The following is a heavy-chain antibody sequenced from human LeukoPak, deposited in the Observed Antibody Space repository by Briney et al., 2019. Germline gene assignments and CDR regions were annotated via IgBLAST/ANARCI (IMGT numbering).Heavy chain of an antibody. CDR1: GYTFTSYY. D-gene: IGHD2-21*02. CDR3: AREWVTYFDY. V-gene: IGHV1-46*01. CDR2: INPSGGRT. J-gene: IGHJ4*02. Sequence: ASVKVSCKASGYTFTSYYMHWVRQAPGRGLEWMGIINPSGGRTSYAQKFQGRVAMTRDTSTSTVYMELSRLRSDDTAVYYCAREWVTYFDYWGQGTLVTVSS.